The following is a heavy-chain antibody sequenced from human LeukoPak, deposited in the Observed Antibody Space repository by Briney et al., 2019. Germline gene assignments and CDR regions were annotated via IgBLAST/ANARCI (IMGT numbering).Heavy chain of an antibody. Sequence: PGGSLRLSCAASGFTFSSYWMHWVRRAPGKGLVWVSRLNSDGSSTSYADSVKGRFTISRDNAKNTLYLQMNSLRAEDTAVYYCTRDHSGSLDYWGQGTLVTVSS. CDR2: LNSDGSST. V-gene: IGHV3-74*01. J-gene: IGHJ4*02. D-gene: IGHD6-13*01. CDR1: GFTFSSYW. CDR3: TRDHSGSLDY.